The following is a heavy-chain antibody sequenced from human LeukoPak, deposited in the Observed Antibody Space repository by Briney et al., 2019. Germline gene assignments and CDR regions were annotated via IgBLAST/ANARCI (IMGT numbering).Heavy chain of an antibody. Sequence: PGGSLRLSCAASGFIFTNYAMSWVRQAPGKGLEWVSAIVGGGRSTFYADSVKGRFTISRDNAKNTVYLQMNSLRAEDTAVYYCAKARLSTGWAYSDYWGQGTLVTVSS. CDR2: IVGGGRST. V-gene: IGHV3-23*01. J-gene: IGHJ4*02. D-gene: IGHD2-8*02. CDR3: AKARLSTGWAYSDY. CDR1: GFIFTNYA.